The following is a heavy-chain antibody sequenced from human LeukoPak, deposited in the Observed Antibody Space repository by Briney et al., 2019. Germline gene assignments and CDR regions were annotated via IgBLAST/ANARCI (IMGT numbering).Heavy chain of an antibody. D-gene: IGHD4-23*01. CDR3: VEVTPKAFDI. Sequence: SETLSLTCTVSGGSIRSYYWSWIRQPPGKGLEWIGYIYYSGSTNYNPSLKSRVTISVDTSKNQFSLKLSSVTAADTAVYYCVEVTPKAFDIWGQGTMVTVSS. V-gene: IGHV4-59*12. CDR2: IYYSGST. CDR1: GGSIRSYY. J-gene: IGHJ3*02.